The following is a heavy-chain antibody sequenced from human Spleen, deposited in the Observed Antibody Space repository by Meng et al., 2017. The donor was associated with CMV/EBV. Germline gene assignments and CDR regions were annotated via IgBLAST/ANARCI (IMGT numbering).Heavy chain of an antibody. CDR2: IYPGNSDT. CDR1: RSSFTNYW. V-gene: IGHV5-51*01. J-gene: IGHJ4*02. Sequence: GESLKISCKGSRSSFTNYWIVWVRQMPGKGLEWMGIIYPGNSDTKYSPSFQGQVTISADKFISIVYLKWSSLKASDTAMYYCARPQGGNFDSWGQGTLVTVSS. CDR3: ARPQGGNFDS.